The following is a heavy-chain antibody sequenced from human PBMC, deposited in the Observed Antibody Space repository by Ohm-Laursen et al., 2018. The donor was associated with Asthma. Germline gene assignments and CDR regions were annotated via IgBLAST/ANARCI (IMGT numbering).Heavy chain of an antibody. CDR3: ARDPASPGVYYFDY. J-gene: IGHJ4*02. CDR1: GGSISSYY. Sequence: PSETLSLTCTVSGGSISSYYWSWIRQPPGKGLEWIGYIYYSGSTNYNPSLKSRVTISVDTSKNQFSLKLSSVTAADTAVYYCARDPASPGVYYFDYWGQGTLVTVSS. D-gene: IGHD3-3*01. CDR2: IYYSGST. V-gene: IGHV4-59*01.